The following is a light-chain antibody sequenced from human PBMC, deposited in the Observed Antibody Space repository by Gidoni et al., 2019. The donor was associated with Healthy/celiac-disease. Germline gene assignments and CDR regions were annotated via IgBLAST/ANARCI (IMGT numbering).Light chain of an antibody. CDR3: QQYGSSSYT. CDR1: QSVSSSY. V-gene: IGKV3-20*01. J-gene: IGKJ2*01. CDR2: GAS. Sequence: EIVLTHSPGTLSLSPGERATLSCRASQSVSSSYLAWYKQKPGQAPRLLIYGASSRATGIPDRFSGSGSGTDFTLTISRLEPEDFAVYYCQQYGSSSYTFGQGTKLEIK.